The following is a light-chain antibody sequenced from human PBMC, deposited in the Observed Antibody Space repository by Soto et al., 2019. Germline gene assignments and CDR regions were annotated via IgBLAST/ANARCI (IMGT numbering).Light chain of an antibody. Sequence: QSALTQPASVSGSPGQSITISCTGTSSDVGGYNYVSWYQQDPGKAPKLMIYDVSNRPSGVSNRFSGSKSGNTASLTSSGLQAEDEADYYCSSYTSSSTPLSGVFGGGTQAHRP. J-gene: IGLJ2*01. CDR2: DVS. CDR1: SSDVGGYNY. CDR3: SSYTSSSTPLSGV. V-gene: IGLV2-14*01.